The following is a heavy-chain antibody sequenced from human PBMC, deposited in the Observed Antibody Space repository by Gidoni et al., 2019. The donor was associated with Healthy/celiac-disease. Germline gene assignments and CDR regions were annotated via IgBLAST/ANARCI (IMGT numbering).Heavy chain of an antibody. CDR2: IVVGSGNT. V-gene: IGHV1-58*01. CDR3: AAVANDFWSGYPSD. Sequence: QMQLVQSGPEVKKPGTSVKVPCKASAFTFTSSAVQWVRQARGQRLEWIGWIVVGSGNTNYAQKFQERVTITRDMSTSTAYMELSSLRSEDTAVYYCAAVANDFWSGYPSDWGQGTLVTVSS. D-gene: IGHD3-3*01. J-gene: IGHJ4*02. CDR1: AFTFTSSA.